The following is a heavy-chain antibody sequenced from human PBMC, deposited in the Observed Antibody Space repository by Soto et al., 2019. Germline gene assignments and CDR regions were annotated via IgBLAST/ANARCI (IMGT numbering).Heavy chain of an antibody. J-gene: IGHJ6*03. Sequence: ASVKVSCKVSGYILTELSMHWVRQAPGKGLEWMGGFDPEDGETIYAQKFQGRVTMTEDTSTDTAYMELSSLRSEDTAVYYCATRDIVVVPAAITYYYYYMDVWGKGTTVTV. CDR1: GYILTELS. D-gene: IGHD2-2*01. CDR2: FDPEDGET. CDR3: ATRDIVVVPAAITYYYYYMDV. V-gene: IGHV1-24*01.